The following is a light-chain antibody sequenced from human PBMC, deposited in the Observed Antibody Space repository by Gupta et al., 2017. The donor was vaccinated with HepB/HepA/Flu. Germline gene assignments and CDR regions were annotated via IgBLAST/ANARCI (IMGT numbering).Light chain of an antibody. V-gene: IGKV1-39*01. CDR2: TAS. Sequence: DLQMTPSPSSLSASVGDRVTITCRASQSISTYLNWYQQKPGKAPKLLIYTASSLYSGVPSRFSGSGSGTDFTLTITRLQAEDFAAYYCQQSERTPWTFGQGTKVEIK. CDR1: QSISTY. CDR3: QQSERTPWT. J-gene: IGKJ1*01.